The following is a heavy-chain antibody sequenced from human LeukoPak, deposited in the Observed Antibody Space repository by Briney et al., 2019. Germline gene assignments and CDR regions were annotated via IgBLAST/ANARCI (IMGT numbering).Heavy chain of an antibody. D-gene: IGHD3-10*01. Sequence: GASLEISCKGSGSRFTSYWISWVRQLPGKGLEWMGRIDPSDSYTNYSPSFQGHVTISADKSISTAYLQWSSLKASDTAMYYCARTPPLLWFGELLFHTNWFDAWGQGTLVTVSS. CDR3: ARTPPLLWFGELLFHTNWFDA. CDR1: GSRFTSYW. J-gene: IGHJ5*02. V-gene: IGHV5-10-1*01. CDR2: IDPSDSYT.